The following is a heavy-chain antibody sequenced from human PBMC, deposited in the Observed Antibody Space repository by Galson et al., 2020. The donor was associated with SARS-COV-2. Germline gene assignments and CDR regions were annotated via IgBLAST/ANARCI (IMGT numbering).Heavy chain of an antibody. Sequence: GEYLKISCAASGFTFSSYAMSWVRQAPGKGLEWVSAISGSGGSTYYADSVKGRFTISRDNSKNTLYLQMNSLRAEDTAVYYCAKLGLWFAEFLEYFQHWGQGTLVTVSS. D-gene: IGHD3-10*01. CDR1: GFTFSSYA. CDR3: AKLGLWFAEFLEYFQH. CDR2: ISGSGGST. J-gene: IGHJ1*01. V-gene: IGHV3-23*01.